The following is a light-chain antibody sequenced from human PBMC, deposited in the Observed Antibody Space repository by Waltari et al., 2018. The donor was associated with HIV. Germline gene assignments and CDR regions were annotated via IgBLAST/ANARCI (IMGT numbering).Light chain of an antibody. J-gene: IGKJ2*01. CDR1: QSLYNSNTKNS. CDR3: QQHDVSPYT. CDR2: WAS. Sequence: DILMTQSPDSLDVSLGEGATIHCRSSQSLYNSNTKNSLAWYQQKPGHPPKLLIYWASTRNSGVPDRFTGSGSGTDFTLSISSLQAEDVAVYYCQQHDVSPYTFGQGTKV. V-gene: IGKV4-1*01.